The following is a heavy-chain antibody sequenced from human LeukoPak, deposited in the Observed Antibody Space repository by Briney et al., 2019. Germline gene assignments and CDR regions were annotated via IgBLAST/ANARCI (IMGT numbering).Heavy chain of an antibody. CDR1: GFTFSDYY. D-gene: IGHD6-13*01. Sequence: NAGGSLRLSCVASGFTFSDYYMSWIRQAPGKGLEWVSYISSSGSTIYYADSVKGRFTISRDNAKNSLYLQMNSLRAEDTAVYYCARGRSLIAAAVTGYLDYWGQGTLVTVSS. V-gene: IGHV3-11*04. CDR2: ISSSGSTI. CDR3: ARGRSLIAAAVTGYLDY. J-gene: IGHJ4*02.